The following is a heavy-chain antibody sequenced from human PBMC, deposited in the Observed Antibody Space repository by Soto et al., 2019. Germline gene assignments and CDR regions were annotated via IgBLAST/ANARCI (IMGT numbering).Heavy chain of an antibody. J-gene: IGHJ4*02. CDR1: GGSVNVYY. CDR2: INHTGHT. CDR3: ARSGHLFDY. D-gene: IGHD3-10*01. V-gene: IGHV4-34*01. Sequence: QVQLQQWGAGLLKPSETLSLTCAVYGGSVNVYYWSWIRQPPGKGLEWIGEINHTGHTNYNPSLKSRVTISVDTSKNQFSLKLSSVTAADTAVYYCARSGHLFDYWGQGILVTVSS.